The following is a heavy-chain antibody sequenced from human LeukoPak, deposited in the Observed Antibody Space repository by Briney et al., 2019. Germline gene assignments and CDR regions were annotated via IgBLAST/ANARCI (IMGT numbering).Heavy chain of an antibody. V-gene: IGHV3-33*01. CDR1: GFSFSSNG. J-gene: IGHJ4*02. D-gene: IGHD2-15*01. CDR2: IWYDGSNK. CDR3: ARELVVKQDLAY. Sequence: GGSLRLSCAASGFSFSSNGMHWVRQAPGKGLEWVAVIWYDGSNKYYADSVRGRFTISRDNAKNSLYLQMNSLRAEDTAVYYCARELVVKQDLAYWGQGTLVTVSS.